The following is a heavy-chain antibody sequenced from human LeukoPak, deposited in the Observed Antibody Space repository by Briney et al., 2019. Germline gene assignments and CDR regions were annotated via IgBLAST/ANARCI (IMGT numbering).Heavy chain of an antibody. V-gene: IGHV3-72*01. D-gene: IGHD3-3*02. CDR1: GFIFSDHY. J-gene: IGHJ1*01. CDR2: IKNKANSYTT. Sequence: GGSLRLSCAASGFIFSDHYMDWVRQAPGKGLEWVGRIKNKANSYTTEYAASVKGRFSISRDDSKNSLYLQMNSLKTEDTAVYYCARVALISRSPTAFLVRYFQSWGQGTLVTVSS. CDR3: ARVALISRSPTAFLVRYFQS.